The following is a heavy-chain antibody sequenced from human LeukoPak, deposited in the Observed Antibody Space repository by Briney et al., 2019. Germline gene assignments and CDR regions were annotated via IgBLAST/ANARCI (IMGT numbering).Heavy chain of an antibody. V-gene: IGHV3-23*01. CDR2: ISGNGGTT. CDR3: ANDLGWIQLNLG. Sequence: SGGSLRLSCAASRFTFSSYAMSWVRQAPGKGLEWVSTISGNGGTTYYADSVKGRFTISRDDSKNTVYLQMNSLRAEDTAIYYCANDLGWIQLNLGRGQGTLVTVSS. D-gene: IGHD5-18*01. CDR1: RFTFSSYA. J-gene: IGHJ4*02.